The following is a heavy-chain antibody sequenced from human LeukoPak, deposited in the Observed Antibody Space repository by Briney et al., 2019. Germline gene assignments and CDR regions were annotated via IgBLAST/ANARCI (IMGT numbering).Heavy chain of an antibody. CDR3: ARRGSSAYNWFDP. CDR2: IYTSGST. D-gene: IGHD3-10*01. J-gene: IGHJ5*02. Sequence: PSQTLSLTCTVSGGSISSGSYYWSWIRQPAGKGLEWIGRIYTSGSTNYNPSLKSRVTISVDTSKNQFSLKLSSVTAADTAVYYCARRGSSAYNWFDPWGQGTLVTVSS. V-gene: IGHV4-61*02. CDR1: GGSISSGSYY.